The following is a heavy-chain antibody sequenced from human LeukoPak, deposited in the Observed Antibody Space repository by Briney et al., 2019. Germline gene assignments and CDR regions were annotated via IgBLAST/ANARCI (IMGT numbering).Heavy chain of an antibody. CDR1: GGSISSGSYY. CDR3: ARVDTAMATRVGFDY. J-gene: IGHJ4*02. CDR2: IYTSGST. V-gene: IGHV4-61*02. Sequence: SETLSLTCTVSGGSISSGSYYWGWIRQPAGKGLEWIGRIYTSGSTNYNPSLKSRVTISVDTSKNQFSLKLSSVTAADTAVYYCARVDTAMATRVGFDYWGQGTLVTVSS. D-gene: IGHD5-18*01.